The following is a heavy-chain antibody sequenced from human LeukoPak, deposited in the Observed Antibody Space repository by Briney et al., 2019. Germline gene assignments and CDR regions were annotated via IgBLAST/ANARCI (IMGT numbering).Heavy chain of an antibody. J-gene: IGHJ4*02. CDR1: GFTFSSYD. V-gene: IGHV3-13*01. CDR2: IGTAGDT. CDR3: TTSLYYSDSTLYFH. Sequence: GGSLRLSCAASGFTFSSYDMHWVRQATGKGLEWVSAIGTAGDTYYPGSVKGRFTISRENAKNSLYLQMNSLRAGDTAVYYCTTSLYYSDSTLYFHWGQGTLVTVSS. D-gene: IGHD3-22*01.